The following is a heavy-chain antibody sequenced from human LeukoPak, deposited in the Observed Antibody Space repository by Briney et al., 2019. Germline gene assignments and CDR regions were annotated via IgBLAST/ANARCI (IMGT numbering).Heavy chain of an antibody. CDR3: TRVGYIDEGIDY. CDR1: GLTFSSSW. CDR2: IKQDGSKK. J-gene: IGHJ4*02. Sequence: GSLRLSCAVSGLTFSSSWMDWVRQAPGKGLEWVANIKQDGSKKSYVDSVKGRFTISRDNAKNSLYLQMNSLRAEDTAIYYCTRVGYIDEGIDYWGQGTLVTVSS. V-gene: IGHV3-7*04. D-gene: IGHD5-24*01.